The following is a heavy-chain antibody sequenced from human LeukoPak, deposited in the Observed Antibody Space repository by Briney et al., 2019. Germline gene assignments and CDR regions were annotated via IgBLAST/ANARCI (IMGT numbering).Heavy chain of an antibody. CDR1: GFIFSGSA. CDR3: TRQLGELLSGTLYYYYLDV. V-gene: IGHV3-73*01. D-gene: IGHD3-10*01. CDR2: IRSEANTYAT. Sequence: GGSLRLSCAASGFIFSGSAIHWVRQASGKGLEWVGHIRSEANTYATTYTASLKGRFTISRDDSKNTAYLQMNSLKTEDTAVYYCTRQLGELLSGTLYYYYLDVWGKGTTVTVSS. J-gene: IGHJ6*03.